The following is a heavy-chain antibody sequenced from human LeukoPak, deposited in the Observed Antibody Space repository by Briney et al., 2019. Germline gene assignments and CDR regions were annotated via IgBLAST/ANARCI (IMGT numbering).Heavy chain of an antibody. CDR1: GGSISSYY. D-gene: IGHD1-26*01. Sequence: SETLSLTCTVSGGSISSYYWSWIRQPPGKGLEWIGYIYYSGSTNYNPSLKSRVTISVDTSKNQFSLKLSSVTAADTAVYYCARASGGSSFFGYWGQGTLVTVSS. CDR3: ARASGGSSFFGY. CDR2: IYYSGST. J-gene: IGHJ4*02. V-gene: IGHV4-59*01.